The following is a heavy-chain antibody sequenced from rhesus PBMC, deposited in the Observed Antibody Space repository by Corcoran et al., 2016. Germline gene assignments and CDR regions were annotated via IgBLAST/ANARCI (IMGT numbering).Heavy chain of an antibody. CDR2: IYWDDDK. D-gene: IGHD3-34*01. CDR3: ARGGVGWGFDY. CDR1: GFSLTTSGMG. Sequence: QVTLKESGPALVKPTQTLTLTCTFSGFSLTTSGMGVGWIRQPPGKALEWLALIYWDDDKRYRTSLKSRLTISKDTSKSQVVLTMTNKDPVDTATYYCARGGVGWGFDYWGQGVLVTVSS. V-gene: IGHV2-174*01. J-gene: IGHJ4*01.